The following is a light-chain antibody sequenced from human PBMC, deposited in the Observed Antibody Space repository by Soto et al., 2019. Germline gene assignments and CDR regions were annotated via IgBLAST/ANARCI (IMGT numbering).Light chain of an antibody. CDR3: QSYDTSPV. Sequence: QSVLTQPPSVSGAAGQRVTISCNGSRSNLGANYAVHWYQQLPGTAPKLLIYDNTKRPSGVPDRFSGSKSGTSASLAITGLQAEDEADYFCQSYDTSPVFGGGTKLTVL. V-gene: IGLV1-40*01. CDR2: DNT. CDR1: RSNLGANYA. J-gene: IGLJ2*01.